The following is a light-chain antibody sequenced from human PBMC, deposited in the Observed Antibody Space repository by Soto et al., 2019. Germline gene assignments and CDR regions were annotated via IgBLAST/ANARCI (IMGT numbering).Light chain of an antibody. J-gene: IGKJ2*01. V-gene: IGKV1-6*01. CDR3: QQYNNWPPKNT. CDR1: QDIRND. Sequence: AIQMTQSPSSLSASVGDRVTITCRASQDIRNDLAWYQQKPGKAPKLLIYAASSLQSGVSSRFSGSGSGTDFTLTISSLQPEDFAVYYCQQYNNWPPKNTFGQGTKLEIK. CDR2: AAS.